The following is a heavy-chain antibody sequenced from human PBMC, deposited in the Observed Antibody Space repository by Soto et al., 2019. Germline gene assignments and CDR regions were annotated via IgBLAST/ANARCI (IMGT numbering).Heavy chain of an antibody. CDR1: GGTFSSYA. D-gene: IGHD5-18*01. CDR3: ARESPSRGYSDGYPPRTFDY. J-gene: IGHJ4*02. CDR2: VIPIFCTA. Sequence: QVQLVQSGAEVKKPGSSVKVSCKASGGTFSSYAISWVRQAPGQGLGWKGGVIPIFCTANYAQMFQGRVTTAADVSTSTAYMELSSLRSEDTAVYYCARESPSRGYSDGYPPRTFDYWGQGTLVTVSS. V-gene: IGHV1-69*01.